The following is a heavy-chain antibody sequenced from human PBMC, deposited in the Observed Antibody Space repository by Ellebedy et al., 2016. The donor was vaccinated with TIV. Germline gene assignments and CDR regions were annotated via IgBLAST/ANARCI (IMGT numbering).Heavy chain of an antibody. J-gene: IGHJ4*02. Sequence: GESLKISXAASGFTVSSNYMSWVRQAPGKGLEWVSVIYSGGSTYYADSVKGRFTISRDNSKNTLYLQMNSLRAEDTAVYYCARMVGIAVAGNPYWGQGTLVTVSS. CDR3: ARMVGIAVAGNPY. CDR1: GFTVSSNY. D-gene: IGHD6-19*01. CDR2: IYSGGST. V-gene: IGHV3-53*01.